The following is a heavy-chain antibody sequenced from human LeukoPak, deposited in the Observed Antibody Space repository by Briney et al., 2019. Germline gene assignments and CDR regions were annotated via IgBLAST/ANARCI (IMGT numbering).Heavy chain of an antibody. CDR3: ARNSCPSGSCYDNRGYFDY. Sequence: PSETLSLTCAVYGGSFSGYYWSWIRQPPGKGLEWIGEINHSGSTNYNPSLKSRVTIPVDTSKNQFSLKLSSVTAADTAVYYCARNSCPSGSCYDNRGYFDYWGQGTLVTVSS. CDR1: GGSFSGYY. CDR2: INHSGST. V-gene: IGHV4-34*01. J-gene: IGHJ4*02. D-gene: IGHD2-15*01.